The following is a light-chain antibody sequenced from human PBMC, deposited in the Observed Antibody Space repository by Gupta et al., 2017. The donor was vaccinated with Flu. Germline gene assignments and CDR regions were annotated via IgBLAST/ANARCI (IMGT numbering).Light chain of an antibody. CDR2: WAS. CDR3: QQYYRTPPYT. CDR1: QSVLYSSNNKNY. J-gene: IGKJ2*01. V-gene: IGKV4-1*01. Sequence: DIVLTQSPDSLAVSLGERATINCKSSQSVLYSSNNKNYLAWYQQKPGQPPKLLIYWASTRESGVPDRFSGSGCGTDFTLTISSLQAEDVAVYYCQQYYRTPPYTFGQGTKLEIK.